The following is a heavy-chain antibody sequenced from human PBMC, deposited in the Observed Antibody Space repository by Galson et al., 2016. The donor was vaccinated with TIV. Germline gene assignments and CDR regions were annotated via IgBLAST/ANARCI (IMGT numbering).Heavy chain of an antibody. V-gene: IGHV3-23*01. D-gene: IGHD2-21*02. Sequence: SLRLSCAASGFAFSYYTMTWVRQAPGKGLEWVSSISLSGAYTFYADSVKGRFSISRDKSKSTLYLIVNSLRVEDTAMYYCAKPGKSGDYSWDAFDVWGQGTMVTVSS. CDR3: AKPGKSGDYSWDAFDV. CDR2: ISLSGAYT. J-gene: IGHJ3*01. CDR1: GFAFSYYT.